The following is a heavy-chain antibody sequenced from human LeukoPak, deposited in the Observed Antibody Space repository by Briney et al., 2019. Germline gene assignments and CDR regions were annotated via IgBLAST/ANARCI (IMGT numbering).Heavy chain of an antibody. Sequence: GGSLRPSCAASGFTFSSYWMSWVRQAPGKGLEWVANIKQDGSEKYYVDSVKGRFTISRDNAKNSLYLQMNSLRAEDTAVYYCARVRDCSSTSCYEEYFDYWGQGTLVTASS. CDR1: GFTFSSYW. V-gene: IGHV3-7*01. CDR2: IKQDGSEK. D-gene: IGHD2-2*01. CDR3: ARVRDCSSTSCYEEYFDY. J-gene: IGHJ4*02.